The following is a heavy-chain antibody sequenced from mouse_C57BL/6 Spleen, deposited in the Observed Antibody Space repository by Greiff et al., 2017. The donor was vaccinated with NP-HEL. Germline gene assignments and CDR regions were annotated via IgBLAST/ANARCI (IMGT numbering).Heavy chain of an antibody. V-gene: IGHV1-55*01. CDR2: ISPGSGST. CDR1: GYTFTSYW. Sequence: QVQLQQPGAELVKPGASVKMSCKASGYTFTSYWITWVKQRPGQGLEWIGDISPGSGSTNYNEKFKSKATLTVDTSSSTAYMQLSSLTSEDSAVYYCARERGSGTRVFFDYWGQGTTLTVSS. J-gene: IGHJ2*01. D-gene: IGHD4-1*01. CDR3: ARERGSGTRVFFDY.